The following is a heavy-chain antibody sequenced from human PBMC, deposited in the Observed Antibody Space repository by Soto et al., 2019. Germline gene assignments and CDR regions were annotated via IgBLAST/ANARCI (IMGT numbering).Heavy chain of an antibody. V-gene: IGHV1-69*13. CDR2: IIPIFGTT. Sequence: GASVKVSCKASGCTISSSDINCVRQAPGQGLEWMGGIIPIFGTTNYAQKFRGRVTITADESTNTAYMELNYLRSEDTAVYFCARELDPYYGGNSLSLDYWGQGTLVTVSS. J-gene: IGHJ4*02. CDR1: GCTISSSD. CDR3: ARELDPYYGGNSLSLDY. D-gene: IGHD4-17*01.